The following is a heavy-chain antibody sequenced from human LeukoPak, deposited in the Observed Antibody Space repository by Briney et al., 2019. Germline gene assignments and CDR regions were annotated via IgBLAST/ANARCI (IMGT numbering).Heavy chain of an antibody. J-gene: IGHJ4*02. Sequence: GESLKISWKGSGYSLTSYWIGWVRPMPGKGLEWMGIIYPGDSDTRYSTSFQGQVTISPDKSIHNAYLQWSGLKASDTAMYDCARLRVPASPRSGFDYWGQGTLVTVSS. V-gene: IGHV5-51*01. CDR3: ARLRVPASPRSGFDY. CDR2: IYPGDSDT. D-gene: IGHD2-2*01. CDR1: GYSLTSYW.